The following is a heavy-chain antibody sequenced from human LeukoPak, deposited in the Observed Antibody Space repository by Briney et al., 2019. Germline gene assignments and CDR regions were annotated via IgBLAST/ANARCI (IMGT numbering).Heavy chain of an antibody. CDR1: GFTFSSYE. Sequence: GGSLRLSCAASGFTFSSYEMNWVRQAPGKGLEWVSYISSSGSTIYYADSVKGRFTISRDNAKNSLHLQMNSLRAEDTAVYYCAREPTAVVGATSGFDYWGQGTLVTVSS. CDR2: ISSSGSTI. J-gene: IGHJ4*02. CDR3: AREPTAVVGATSGFDY. D-gene: IGHD1-26*01. V-gene: IGHV3-48*03.